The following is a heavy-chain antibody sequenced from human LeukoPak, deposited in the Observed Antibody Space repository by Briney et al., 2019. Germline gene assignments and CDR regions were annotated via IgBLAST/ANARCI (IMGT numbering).Heavy chain of an antibody. Sequence: GSLRLSCAASGFTFSSYCMSWVRQAPGKGLEWVSSISSSSSYIYYADSVKGRFTISRDNAKNSLYLQMNSLRAEDTAVYYCASYSGYDAVLDYWGQGTLVTVSS. D-gene: IGHD5-12*01. CDR3: ASYSGYDAVLDY. CDR1: GFTFSSYC. CDR2: ISSSSSYI. J-gene: IGHJ4*02. V-gene: IGHV3-21*01.